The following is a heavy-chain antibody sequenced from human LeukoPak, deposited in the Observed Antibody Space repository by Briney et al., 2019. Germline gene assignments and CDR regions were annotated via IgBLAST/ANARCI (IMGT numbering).Heavy chain of an antibody. CDR1: GFTFTSYS. CDR3: AKAYYYGSGGYVAFDI. Sequence: GGSLRLSCAASGFTFTSYSMNWVRQAPGKGPEWVSSFSSGSSYIYYADSVKGRFTISRDNAKNSLYLQMNSLRAEDTAEYYCAKAYYYGSGGYVAFDIWGQGTMVTVSS. D-gene: IGHD3-22*01. J-gene: IGHJ3*02. CDR2: FSSGSSYI. V-gene: IGHV3-21*04.